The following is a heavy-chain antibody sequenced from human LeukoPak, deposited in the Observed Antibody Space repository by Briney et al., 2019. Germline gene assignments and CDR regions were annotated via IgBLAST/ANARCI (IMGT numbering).Heavy chain of an antibody. J-gene: IGHJ5*02. Sequence: SETLPLTCTVSGGSISSSSYYWGWIRQPPGKGLEWIGSIYYSGSTYYNPSLKSRVTISVDTSKNQFSLKLSSVTAADTAVYYSARHGDGDPDWFDPWGQGTLVTVSS. CDR2: IYYSGST. D-gene: IGHD4-17*01. CDR1: GGSISSSSYY. V-gene: IGHV4-39*01. CDR3: ARHGDGDPDWFDP.